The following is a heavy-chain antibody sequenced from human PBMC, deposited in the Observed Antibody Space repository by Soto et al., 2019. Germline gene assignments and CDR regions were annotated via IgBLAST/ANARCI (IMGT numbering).Heavy chain of an antibody. Sequence: GGSLRLSCAASGFTFSSYSMNWVRQAPGKGLEWVSSISSSSSYIYYADSVKGRFTISRDNAKNSLYLQMNSLRAEDTAVYYCARERDCTNGVCPYYFDYWGQGTLVTVSS. D-gene: IGHD2-8*01. V-gene: IGHV3-21*01. J-gene: IGHJ4*02. CDR2: ISSSSSYI. CDR3: ARERDCTNGVCPYYFDY. CDR1: GFTFSSYS.